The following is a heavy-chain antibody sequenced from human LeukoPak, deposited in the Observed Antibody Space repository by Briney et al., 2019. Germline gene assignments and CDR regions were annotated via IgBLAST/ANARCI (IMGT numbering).Heavy chain of an antibody. Sequence: PSETLSLTCAVYGGSFSGYYWSWIRQPPGKGLERIGYIYYSGSTNYNPSLKSRVTISVDTSKNQFSLKLSSVTAADTAVYYCARHTGVVVIDYWGQGTLVTVSS. J-gene: IGHJ4*02. CDR3: ARHTGVVVIDY. CDR1: GGSFSGYY. D-gene: IGHD3-3*01. V-gene: IGHV4-59*08. CDR2: IYYSGST.